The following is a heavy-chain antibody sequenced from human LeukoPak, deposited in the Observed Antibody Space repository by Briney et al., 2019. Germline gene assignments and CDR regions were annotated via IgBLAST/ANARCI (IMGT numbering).Heavy chain of an antibody. J-gene: IGHJ4*02. CDR3: ARRYYDFWSGIGYFDY. CDR1: GGSISSSSYY. D-gene: IGHD3-3*01. V-gene: IGHV4-39*01. CDR2: IYYSGST. Sequence: KPSETLSLTCTVSGGSISSSSYYWGWIRQPPGKGLEWIGSIYYSGSTYYNPSLKSRVTISVDTSKNQFSLKLSSVTAADTAVYYCARRYYDFWSGIGYFDYWDQGTLVTVSS.